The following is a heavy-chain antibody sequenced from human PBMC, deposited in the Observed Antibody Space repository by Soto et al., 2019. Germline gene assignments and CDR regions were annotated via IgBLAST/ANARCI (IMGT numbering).Heavy chain of an antibody. CDR1: EFDFSSYG. Sequence: XGALRLSCAASEFDFSSYGIHWVRQAPGKGLEWVAASSYDGRETFYADSAKGRFTVSKEMSKNTAFLQMNALRHEDTAVYFCARDSGWPILNFDNWGQGTPVTVSS. D-gene: IGHD3-10*01. CDR3: ARDSGWPILNFDN. V-gene: IGHV3-30*03. CDR2: SSYDGRET. J-gene: IGHJ4*02.